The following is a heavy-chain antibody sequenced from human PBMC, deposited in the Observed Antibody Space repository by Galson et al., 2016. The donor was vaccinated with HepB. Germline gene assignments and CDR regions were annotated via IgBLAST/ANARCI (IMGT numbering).Heavy chain of an antibody. CDR1: GFSFSSYS. Sequence: SLRLSCAASGFSFSSYSMNWVRQAPGKGLERLSYISGSSSYIYYADSVKGRFTISRDNAENSLYLQMNSLEAEDTAVYYCARGRYDFWNGYWSYYYDMNVWGQGTTATVSS. V-gene: IGHV3-21*01. D-gene: IGHD3-3*01. J-gene: IGHJ6*02. CDR2: ISGSSSYI. CDR3: ARGRYDFWNGYWSYYYDMNV.